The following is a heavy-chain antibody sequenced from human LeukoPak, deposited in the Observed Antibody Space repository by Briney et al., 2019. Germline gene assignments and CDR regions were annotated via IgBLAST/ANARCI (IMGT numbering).Heavy chain of an antibody. CDR2: IYPGDSDT. CDR1: GYSFTSYW. Sequence: GESLKISCKGSGYSFTSYWIGWVRQMPGKGLEWMGIIYPGDSDTRYSPSFQGQVTISADKSISTAYLQWSSLKASDTAMYYCARQSSSSSLASAFDIWGQGTMVTVSS. CDR3: ARQSSSSSLASAFDI. D-gene: IGHD6-6*01. V-gene: IGHV5-51*01. J-gene: IGHJ3*02.